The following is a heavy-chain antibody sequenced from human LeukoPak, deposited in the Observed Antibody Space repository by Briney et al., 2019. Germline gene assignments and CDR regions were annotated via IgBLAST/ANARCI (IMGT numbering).Heavy chain of an antibody. CDR3: ARDNSVGDNAWWFDP. J-gene: IGHJ5*02. D-gene: IGHD1-26*01. CDR2: INPTGGST. V-gene: IGHV1-46*01. CDR1: GYIFTSYD. Sequence: GVSVKVSCKASGYIFTSYDINWVRQATGQGLEWMGLINPTGGSTGYAQKFQGRVTMTRDMSTSTDYMELSSLRSEDTAIYYCARDNSVGDNAWWFDPWGQGTLVTVSS.